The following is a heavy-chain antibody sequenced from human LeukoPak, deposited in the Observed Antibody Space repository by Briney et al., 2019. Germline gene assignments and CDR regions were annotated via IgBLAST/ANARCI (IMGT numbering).Heavy chain of an antibody. D-gene: IGHD3-9*01. CDR2: IKPYNGET. CDR3: ARATREIRYFDWSDAFEI. V-gene: IGHV1-2*02. Sequence: ASVKVSCKASGYTFTGYYMHWVRQAPGQGLEWMGWIKPYNGETKYAQKFQGRLTLTRDTSISTAYMELSRLRSDDTAVYYCARATREIRYFDWSDAFEIWGQGTKVTVSS. J-gene: IGHJ3*02. CDR1: GYTFTGYY.